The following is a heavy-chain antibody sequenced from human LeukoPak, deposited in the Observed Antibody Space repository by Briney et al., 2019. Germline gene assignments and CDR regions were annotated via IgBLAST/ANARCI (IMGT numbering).Heavy chain of an antibody. D-gene: IGHD6-13*01. CDR3: ATDSDPWGPAAGTIDY. V-gene: IGHV1-24*01. J-gene: IGHJ4*02. CDR2: LDPEVGDK. CDR1: GHALRDLS. Sequence: ASVKLSCKISGHALRDLSIHWVRQAPGRGPEWMGGLDPEVGDKMHAQKFQGRVTMTEDTSTDTAYMELNSLRSEDTAVYYCATDSDPWGPAAGTIDYWGQGTLVTVSS.